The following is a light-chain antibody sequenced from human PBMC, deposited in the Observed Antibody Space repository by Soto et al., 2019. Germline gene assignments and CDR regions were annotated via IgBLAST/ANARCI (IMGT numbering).Light chain of an antibody. V-gene: IGKV1-12*01. CDR3: QQAATGPLT. Sequence: DIQMNQSPSSVSASVGDRVIITCRASQAFGNLLAWYQQKRGKDPKLLIYGISTLKAGSPSRFSGKETRADHTLTNSNVQPEESATDHRQQAATGPLTIDGAT. J-gene: IGKJ4*02. CDR1: QAFGNL. CDR2: GIS.